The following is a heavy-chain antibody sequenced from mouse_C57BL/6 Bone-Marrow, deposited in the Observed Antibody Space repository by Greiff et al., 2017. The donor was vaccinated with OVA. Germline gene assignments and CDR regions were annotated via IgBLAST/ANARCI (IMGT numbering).Heavy chain of an antibody. CDR1: GFSLSTSGMG. J-gene: IGHJ1*03. CDR2: IYWDDDK. V-gene: IGHV8-12*01. Sequence: QVTLKVSGPGILQSSQTLSLTCSFSGFSLSTSGMGVSWIRQPSGKGLEWLAHIYWDDDKRYNPSLKSRLTISKDTSRNQVFLKITSVDTADTATYYCARSFHYYGSSYVGYFDVWGTGTTVTVSS. CDR3: ARSFHYYGSSYVGYFDV. D-gene: IGHD1-1*01.